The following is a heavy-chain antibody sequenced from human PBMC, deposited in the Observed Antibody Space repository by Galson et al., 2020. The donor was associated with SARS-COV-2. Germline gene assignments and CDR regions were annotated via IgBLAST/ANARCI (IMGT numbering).Heavy chain of an antibody. Sequence: ASVKVTCKASGGTFSSYDISWVRQAPGQGLEWMGGIIPIFGTANYAQKFQGRVTITTDESTSTAYMELSSLRSEDTAVYYCARAPRVGSSADIYYYYYYMDVWGKGTTVTISS. CDR3: ARAPRVGSSADIYYYYYYMDV. CDR2: IIPIFGTA. V-gene: IGHV1-69*05. D-gene: IGHD6-6*01. J-gene: IGHJ6*03. CDR1: GGTFSSYD.